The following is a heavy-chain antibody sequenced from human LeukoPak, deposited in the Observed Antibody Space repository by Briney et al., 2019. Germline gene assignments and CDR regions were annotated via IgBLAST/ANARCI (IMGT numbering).Heavy chain of an antibody. D-gene: IGHD2-2*01. CDR3: ARDRIVVVPADGMDV. Sequence: GGSLRLSCAASGFTFSSYGMHWVRQAPGKGLEWVAVIWYDGSNKYYADSVKGRFTISRDNSKHTLYLQMNSLRAEDTAVYYCARDRIVVVPADGMDVWGQGTTVTVSS. J-gene: IGHJ6*02. V-gene: IGHV3-33*01. CDR1: GFTFSSYG. CDR2: IWYDGSNK.